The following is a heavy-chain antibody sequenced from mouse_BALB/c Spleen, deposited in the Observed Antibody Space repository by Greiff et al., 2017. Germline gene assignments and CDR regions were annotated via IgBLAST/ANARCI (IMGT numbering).Heavy chain of an antibody. V-gene: IGHV1-4*02. J-gene: IGHJ2*01. D-gene: IGHD4-1*01. CDR2: INPSSGYT. Sequence: QVQLQQSAAELARPGASVKMSCKASGYTFTSYTMHWVKQRPGQGLEWIGYINPSSGYTEYNQKFKDKTTLTADKSSSTAYMQLSSLTSEDSAVYYCARRWDEDFDYWGQGTTLTVSS. CDR1: GYTFTSYT. CDR3: ARRWDEDFDY.